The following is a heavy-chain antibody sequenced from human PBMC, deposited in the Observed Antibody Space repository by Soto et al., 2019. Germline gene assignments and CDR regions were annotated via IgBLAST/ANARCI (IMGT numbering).Heavy chain of an antibody. CDR2: ISPYNGDT. V-gene: IGHV1-18*01. CDR1: GYTFNNYG. J-gene: IGHJ2*01. Sequence: ASVKVSCKASGYTFNNYGISWVRQAPGQGLEWMGWISPYNGDTNSAPRLQGRVTMTTDTSTSTAYMELRSLRSDDTAVYYCTRGDRQADYGAKWYFDLWGRGTLVTVSS. CDR3: TRGDRQADYGAKWYFDL. D-gene: IGHD4-17*01.